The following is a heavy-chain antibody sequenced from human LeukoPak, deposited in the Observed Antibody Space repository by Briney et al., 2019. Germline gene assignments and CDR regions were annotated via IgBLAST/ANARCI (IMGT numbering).Heavy chain of an antibody. J-gene: IGHJ5*02. D-gene: IGHD4-23*01. CDR2: INHSGST. CDR1: GGSFSGYY. Sequence: SETLSLTCAVYGGSFSGYYWSWIRQPPRKGLEWIGEINHSGSTNYNPSLKSRVTISVDTSKNQFSLKLSSVTAADTAVYYCARSYGGPTGWFDPWGQGTLVTVSS. V-gene: IGHV4-34*01. CDR3: ARSYGGPTGWFDP.